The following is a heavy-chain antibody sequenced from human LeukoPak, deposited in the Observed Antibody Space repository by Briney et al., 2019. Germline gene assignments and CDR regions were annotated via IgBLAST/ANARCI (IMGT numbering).Heavy chain of an antibody. J-gene: IGHJ4*02. Sequence: SETLSLTCTVSGGSIRSSGYYWSWIRQPPGKGLEWIGEINHSGSTNYNPSLKSRVTISVDTSKNQFSLKLSSVTAADTAVYYCATVYYDFWSGYFETRHFDYWGQGTLVTVSS. D-gene: IGHD3-3*01. CDR3: ATVYYDFWSGYFETRHFDY. V-gene: IGHV4-39*07. CDR1: GGSIRSSGYY. CDR2: INHSGST.